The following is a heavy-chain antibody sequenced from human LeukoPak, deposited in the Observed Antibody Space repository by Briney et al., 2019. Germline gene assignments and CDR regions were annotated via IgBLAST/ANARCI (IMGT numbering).Heavy chain of an antibody. CDR3: ARAGVGNDILTGHYDY. CDR1: GGTFSSYS. Sequence: GSSVKVSCKASGGTFSSYSISWVRQAPGQGLEWLGGIIPIFGTANYAQKFKGRVSITTDESTSTAYMELGSLRSEDTAVYYCARAGVGNDILTGHYDYWGQGTLVTVSS. J-gene: IGHJ4*02. CDR2: IIPIFGTA. D-gene: IGHD3-9*01. V-gene: IGHV1-69*05.